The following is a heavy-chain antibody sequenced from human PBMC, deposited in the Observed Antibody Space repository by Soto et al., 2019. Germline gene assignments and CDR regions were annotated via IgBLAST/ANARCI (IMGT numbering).Heavy chain of an antibody. D-gene: IGHD2-2*01. CDR1: GYTFSNSG. Sequence: GASVKVSCKTSGYTFSNSGITWVRQAPGQPLEWLGWISLYSDGTNYAQKFQGRVSMTTDTSTTTAYMELRSLRSDDTAVYYCARVVPGAEAWFGPWGQGTLVTGSS. CDR2: ISLYSDGT. V-gene: IGHV1-18*01. J-gene: IGHJ5*02. CDR3: ARVVPGAEAWFGP.